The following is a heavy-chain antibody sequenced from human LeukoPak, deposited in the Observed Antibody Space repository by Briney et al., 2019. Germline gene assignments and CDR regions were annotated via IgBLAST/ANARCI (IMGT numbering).Heavy chain of an antibody. D-gene: IGHD5-12*01. Sequence: KESGPTLVKPTQTLTLTCTFSGFSLSTSGVGVGWIRQPPGKALEWLALIYWDDDKRYSPSLKSGITITKDTSKNQVVLTMTNMDPVDTATYYCAHGRDIVATIPYRSTGQWGRYYFDYWGQGTLVTVSS. V-gene: IGHV2-5*02. CDR1: GFSLSTSGVG. CDR2: IYWDDDK. CDR3: AHGRDIVATIPYRSTGQWGRYYFDY. J-gene: IGHJ4*02.